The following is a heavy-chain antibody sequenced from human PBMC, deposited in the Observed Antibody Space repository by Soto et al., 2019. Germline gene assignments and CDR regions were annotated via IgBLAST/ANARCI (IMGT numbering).Heavy chain of an antibody. Sequence: QVPLVQSGAEVKKPGSSVKVSCKASGGTFSSYTISWVRQAPGQGLEWMGRIIPILGIANYAQKFQGRVTITADKSTSTAYLELSSLRSEDTAVYYCARGRDCTNGVGDTHYYYYMDVWGKGTTVTVSS. J-gene: IGHJ6*03. V-gene: IGHV1-69*02. CDR2: IIPILGIA. CDR3: ARGRDCTNGVGDTHYYYYMDV. D-gene: IGHD2-8*01. CDR1: GGTFSSYT.